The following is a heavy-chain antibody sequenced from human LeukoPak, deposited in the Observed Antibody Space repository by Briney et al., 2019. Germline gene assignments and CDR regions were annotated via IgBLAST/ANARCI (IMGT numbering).Heavy chain of an antibody. CDR1: VFTFSSYS. V-gene: IGHV3-NL1*01. Sequence: GGSLRLSCAASVFTFSSYSMNWVRQAPGKGLEWVSCIEYSDVNTYYADSVKGRFSISRDNSKNTLYLQMNSLRAEDTAVYYCAKGSGSGWYGWFDPWGQGTLVTVSS. D-gene: IGHD6-19*01. CDR3: AKGSGSGWYGWFDP. CDR2: IEYSDVNT. J-gene: IGHJ5*02.